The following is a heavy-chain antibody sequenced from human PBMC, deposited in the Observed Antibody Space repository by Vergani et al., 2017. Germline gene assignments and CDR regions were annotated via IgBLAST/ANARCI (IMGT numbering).Heavy chain of an antibody. D-gene: IGHD2-15*01. CDR2: IIPILGIA. J-gene: IGHJ4*02. Sequence: QAQLVQSGAEVKKPGASVRVSCKASRYPFSRYGISWVRQAPGQGLEWMGRIIPILGIANYAQKFQGRVTITADKSTSTAYMELSSLRSEDTAVYYCAFCSGGSCYEDYWGQGTLVTVSS. CDR3: AFCSGGSCYEDY. CDR1: RYPFSRYG. V-gene: IGHV1-69*04.